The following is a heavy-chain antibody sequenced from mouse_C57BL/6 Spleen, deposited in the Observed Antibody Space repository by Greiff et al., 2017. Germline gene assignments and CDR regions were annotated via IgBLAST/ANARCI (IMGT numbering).Heavy chain of an antibody. CDR3: ARSGITTVVALRD. Sequence: QVHVKQPGAELVKPGASVKLSCKASGYTFTSYWMHWVKQRPGRGLEWIGRIDPNSGGTKYNEKFKSKATLTVDKPSSTAYMQLSSLTSEDSAVYYCARSGITTVVALRDWGQGTTLTVSS. D-gene: IGHD1-1*01. J-gene: IGHJ2*01. V-gene: IGHV1-72*01. CDR1: GYTFTSYW. CDR2: IDPNSGGT.